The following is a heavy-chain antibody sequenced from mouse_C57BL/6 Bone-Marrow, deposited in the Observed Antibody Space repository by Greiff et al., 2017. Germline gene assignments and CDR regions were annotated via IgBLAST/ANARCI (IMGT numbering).Heavy chain of an antibody. V-gene: IGHV1-81*01. CDR1: GYTFTSYG. Sequence: QVQLQQSGAELARPGASVKLSCKASGYTFTSYGISWVKQSTGQGLEWLGEIYPRSGNTYYNKKFKGKATLTADKSSSTAYMELRSQTSEDAAVYFCARWGIYYGNYYFDFWGQGTTLTVAS. D-gene: IGHD2-1*01. CDR2: IYPRSGNT. CDR3: ARWGIYYGNYYFDF. J-gene: IGHJ2*01.